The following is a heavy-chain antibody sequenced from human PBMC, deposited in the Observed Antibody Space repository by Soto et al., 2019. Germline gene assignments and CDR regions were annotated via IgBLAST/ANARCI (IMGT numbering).Heavy chain of an antibody. D-gene: IGHD1-26*01. CDR1: GGSISRNY. CDR2: IYYSGST. J-gene: IGHJ4*02. V-gene: IGHV4-59*01. Sequence: SETLSLTCTVSGGSISRNYWSWIRQPPGKGLEWIGYIYYSGSTNYKPSLKSRVTISLDTSKSQFSLKLRSVTAADTAVYYCATDQKGYSGMHGFDSWGQGTPVTVSS. CDR3: ATDQKGYSGMHGFDS.